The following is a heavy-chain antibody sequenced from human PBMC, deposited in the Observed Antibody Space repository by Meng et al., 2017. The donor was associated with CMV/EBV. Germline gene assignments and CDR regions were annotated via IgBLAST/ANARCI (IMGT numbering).Heavy chain of an antibody. J-gene: IGHJ4*02. Sequence: SETLSLTCTVSGGSISSSSYYWGWIRQPPGKGLEWIGSIYYSGRTYYNPSLKSRVTISVDTSKNHFSLKLSSVTAADTAVYYCARITGIAVAGNFDYWGQGTLVTVSS. V-gene: IGHV4-39*01. CDR2: IYYSGRT. CDR3: ARITGIAVAGNFDY. CDR1: GGSISSSSYY. D-gene: IGHD6-19*01.